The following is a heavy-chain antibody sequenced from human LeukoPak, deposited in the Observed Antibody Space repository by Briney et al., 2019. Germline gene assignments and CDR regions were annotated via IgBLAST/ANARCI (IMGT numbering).Heavy chain of an antibody. V-gene: IGHV4-31*03. CDR3: ARGVEIVATISGLDY. D-gene: IGHD5-12*01. CDR1: GRSISSGGYY. J-gene: IGHJ4*02. CDR2: IYYSGST. Sequence: SETLSHTSTVSGRSISSGGYYWSWIRQHPGKGLEWIGYIYYSGSTYYNPSLKSRVTISVDTSKNQFSLKLSSVTAADTAVYYCARGVEIVATISGLDYWGQGTLVTVSS.